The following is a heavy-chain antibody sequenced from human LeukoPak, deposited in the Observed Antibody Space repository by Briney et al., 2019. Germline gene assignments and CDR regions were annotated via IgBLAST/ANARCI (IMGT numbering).Heavy chain of an antibody. V-gene: IGHV4-59*01. D-gene: IGHD5-12*01. CDR3: ARAPGEWLRFSDPYYFDY. Sequence: SSETLSLTCTVSGGSISSYYWSWIRQPPGKGLEWIGYIYYSGSTNYNPSLKSRVTISVDTSKNQFSLKLSSVTAADTAVYYCARAPGEWLRFSDPYYFDYWGQGTLVTVSS. CDR1: GGSISSYY. J-gene: IGHJ4*02. CDR2: IYYSGST.